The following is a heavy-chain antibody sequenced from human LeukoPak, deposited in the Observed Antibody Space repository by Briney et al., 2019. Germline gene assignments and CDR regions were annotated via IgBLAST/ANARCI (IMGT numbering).Heavy chain of an antibody. V-gene: IGHV3-48*03. CDR3: ARYSGSYYYDY. CDR2: ISSSGSTI. CDR1: GFTFSSYE. Sequence: GGSLRLSCAASGFTFSSYEMNWVRQAPGKGLEWVSYISSSGSTIYYADSVKGRFTISRDNSKNTLYLQMNSLRAEDTAVYYCARYSGSYYYDYWGQGTLVTVSS. D-gene: IGHD1-26*01. J-gene: IGHJ4*02.